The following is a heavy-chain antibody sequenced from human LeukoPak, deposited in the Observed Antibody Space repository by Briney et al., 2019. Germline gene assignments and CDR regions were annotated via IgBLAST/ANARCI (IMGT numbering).Heavy chain of an antibody. CDR2: IIAGNGNP. V-gene: IGHV1-3*01. CDR1: GYTFTKYT. CDR3: ARDSGTEEGWFDP. Sequence: ASMKVSCKASGYTFTKYTIHWVRQAPGQRLQWMGWIIAGNGNPRYSQNFQGRVTFTRDTSATTAYMELSSLKFEDTAVYYCARDSGTEEGWFDPWGQGTLVTVSS. J-gene: IGHJ5*02.